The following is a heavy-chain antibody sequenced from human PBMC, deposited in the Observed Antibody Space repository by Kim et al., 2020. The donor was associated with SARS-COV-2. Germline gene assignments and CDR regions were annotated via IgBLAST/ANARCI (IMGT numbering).Heavy chain of an antibody. CDR2: ISGSGGST. CDR3: AKDSEGFGPYCSSTSCSGAFDY. V-gene: IGHV3-23*01. J-gene: IGHJ4*02. D-gene: IGHD2-2*01. CDR1: GFTFSSYA. Sequence: GGSLRLSCAASGFTFSSYAMSWVRQAPGKGLEWVSAISGSGGSTYYADSVKGRFTISRDNSKNTLYLQMNSLRAEDTAVYYCAKDSEGFGPYCSSTSCSGAFDYWGQGTLVTVSS.